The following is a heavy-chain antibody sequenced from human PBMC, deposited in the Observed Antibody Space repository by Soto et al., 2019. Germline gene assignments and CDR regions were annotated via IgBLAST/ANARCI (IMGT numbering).Heavy chain of an antibody. CDR2: INPDGSEK. CDR1: GFTFISFW. J-gene: IGHJ4*02. Sequence: PGGSLRLSCAASGFTFISFWMDWVRQAPGKGLEWVANINPDGSEKQYVDSVKGRFTISRDNAKNSLYLQMSSVTAEDSALYYCSRSLDSWGQGTRVTVSS. CDR3: SRSLDS. V-gene: IGHV3-7*01.